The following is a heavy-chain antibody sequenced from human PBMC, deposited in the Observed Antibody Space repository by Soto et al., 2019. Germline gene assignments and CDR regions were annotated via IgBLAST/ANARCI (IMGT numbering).Heavy chain of an antibody. Sequence: SETLSLTCTVSGGSISSHYWSWIRQPPGKGLEWIGYIYYSGSTNHNPSLKSRVTISIDTSKKQFSLKLSSVTAADTAVYYCARVGGSYSTFDIWGQGTMVTISS. CDR3: ARVGGSYSTFDI. CDR1: GGSISSHY. J-gene: IGHJ3*02. D-gene: IGHD2-21*01. CDR2: IYYSGST. V-gene: IGHV4-59*11.